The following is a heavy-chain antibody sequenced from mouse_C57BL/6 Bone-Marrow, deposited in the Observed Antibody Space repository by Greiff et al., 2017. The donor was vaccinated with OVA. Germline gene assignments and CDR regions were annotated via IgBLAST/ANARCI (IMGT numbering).Heavy chain of an antibody. Sequence: QVQLQQPGAELVKPGASVKMSCKASGYTFTSYWITWVKQRPGQGLEWIGDIYPGSGSPNYNEKFKSKATLTVDPSSSTSYMPLSSLPSEDSAVYYCARRGDYDRYFDVWGTGTTVTVSS. CDR1: GYTFTSYW. D-gene: IGHD2-4*01. V-gene: IGHV1-55*01. CDR2: IYPGSGSP. J-gene: IGHJ1*03. CDR3: ARRGDYDRYFDV.